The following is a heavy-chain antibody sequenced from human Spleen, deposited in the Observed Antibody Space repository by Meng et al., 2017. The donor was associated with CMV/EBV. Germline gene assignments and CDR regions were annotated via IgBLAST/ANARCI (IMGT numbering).Heavy chain of an antibody. V-gene: IGHV1-2*02. CDR3: ARNTFGGFGELNFWSY. D-gene: IGHD3-3*01. J-gene: IGHJ4*02. CDR2: VSPDSGGT. Sequence: GESLKISCKASGYFFTGHYIHWVRQAPGQGLEWMGWVSPDSGGTKFAQKFEDRVTMTRDTSITTVYLELSRLRSDDTAVYFCARNTFGGFGELNFWSYWGQGTLVTVSS. CDR1: GYFFTGHY.